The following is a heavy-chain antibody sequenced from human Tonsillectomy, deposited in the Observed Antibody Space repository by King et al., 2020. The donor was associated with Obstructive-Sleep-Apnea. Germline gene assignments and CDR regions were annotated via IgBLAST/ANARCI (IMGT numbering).Heavy chain of an antibody. CDR1: GFSFSSYA. CDR2: ISYDGSNK. CDR3: ARRRVRGATYYYGMDV. V-gene: IGHV3-30-3*01. D-gene: IGHD3-10*01. J-gene: IGHJ6*02. Sequence: VQLVESGGGVVQPGRSLRLSCAVSGFSFSSYAMHWVRQAPGKGLEWVAVISYDGSNKHYADSVKGRFTISRDNSKNTLYLQMYSLGAEDTAVYYCARRRVRGATYYYGMDVWGQGTTVTVSS.